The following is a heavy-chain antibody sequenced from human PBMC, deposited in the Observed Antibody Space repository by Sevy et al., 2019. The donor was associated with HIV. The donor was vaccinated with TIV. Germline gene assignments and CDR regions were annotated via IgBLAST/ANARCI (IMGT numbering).Heavy chain of an antibody. V-gene: IGHV1-2*02. CDR2: INPNSGGT. J-gene: IGHJ4*02. Sequence: ASVKVSCKASGYTFTGYYMHWVRQAPGQGLEWMGWINPNSGGTNYAQKFQGRVTMTRDTSISTAYMELSRLRSDDTAGYYRATSGWPRFAGGVRYWGQGTLVTVSS. D-gene: IGHD5-12*01. CDR3: ATSGWPRFAGGVRY. CDR1: GYTFTGYY.